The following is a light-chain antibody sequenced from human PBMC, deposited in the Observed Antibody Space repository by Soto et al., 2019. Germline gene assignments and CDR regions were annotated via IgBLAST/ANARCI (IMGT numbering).Light chain of an antibody. J-gene: IGKJ1*01. CDR1: QIISSW. V-gene: IGKV1-5*03. CDR2: KAS. Sequence: DLQMTQSPSALSASVGDRVTITCRASQIISSWVAWYQQIPGKAPKFLICKASLLESGVPSRFSGSGSGTEFTLSISSLQPDDSATYYCQQCDNYQWTFCQGTKVKIK. CDR3: QQCDNYQWT.